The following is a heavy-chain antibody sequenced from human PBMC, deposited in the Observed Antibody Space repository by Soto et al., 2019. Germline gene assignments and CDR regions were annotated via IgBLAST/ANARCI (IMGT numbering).Heavy chain of an antibody. CDR1: GYTFSNFD. CDR3: ARDLGDFRSTSGVFLYLMDV. J-gene: IGHJ6*02. D-gene: IGHD3-3*01. Sequence: QVQLVQSGAEVKKPGASVKVSCKASGYTFSNFDINWVRQAPGQGLEWVGCMDPRNGNTGYAEKFQGRVTMTGNTAISTAYMELSSLRSEDTAVYYCARDLGDFRSTSGVFLYLMDVWGQGTTVTVS. V-gene: IGHV1-8*01. CDR2: MDPRNGNT.